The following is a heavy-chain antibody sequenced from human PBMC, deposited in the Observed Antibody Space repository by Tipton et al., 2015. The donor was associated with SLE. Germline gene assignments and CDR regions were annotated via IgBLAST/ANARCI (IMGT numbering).Heavy chain of an antibody. V-gene: IGHV1-2*02. D-gene: IGHD2-21*02. CDR2: INPYSGGT. Sequence: QVQLVQSGAEVKKPGASVKVSCKASGYPFISSSMQWVRQAPGQRLEWMGWINPYSGGTDYARRFQGRVTMTRDTSISTTYIELSRLASDDTAVYYCARVDGYQDYWGQGTLVTVSS. CDR1: GYPFISSS. J-gene: IGHJ4*02. CDR3: ARVDGYQDY.